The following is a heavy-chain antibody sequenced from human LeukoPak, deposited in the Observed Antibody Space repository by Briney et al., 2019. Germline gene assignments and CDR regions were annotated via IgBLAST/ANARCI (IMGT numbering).Heavy chain of an antibody. D-gene: IGHD5-12*01. CDR2: LYSGRTT. CDR1: TDSISSRGHH. CDR3: VRHDGRGGATMGALDS. J-gene: IGHJ4*02. Sequence: PSETLSLTCTVSTDSISSRGHHWGWIRQSPGKGLEWIGGLYSGRTTYYNPSLNSRATISVVTSKNQFSLQLNSLTAADTAVYYCVRHDGRGGATMGALDSWGQGSLVTVSS. V-gene: IGHV4-39*01.